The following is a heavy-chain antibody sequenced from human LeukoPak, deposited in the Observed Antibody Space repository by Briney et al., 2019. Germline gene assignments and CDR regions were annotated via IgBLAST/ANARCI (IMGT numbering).Heavy chain of an antibody. Sequence: PGGSLRLSCAASGFTFSSYEMNWVRQAPGKGLEAVSYISSSGSTIYYADPAKGRFTISRDKDKNSLYLQMNSLRAEDTAVYYCARAEGYYGSGSYYGMDVWGQGTTVTVSS. J-gene: IGHJ6*02. CDR3: ARAEGYYGSGSYYGMDV. CDR2: ISSSGSTI. D-gene: IGHD3-10*01. V-gene: IGHV3-48*03. CDR1: GFTFSSYE.